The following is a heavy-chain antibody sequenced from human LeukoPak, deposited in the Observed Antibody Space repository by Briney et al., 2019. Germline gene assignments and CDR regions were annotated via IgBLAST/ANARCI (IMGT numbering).Heavy chain of an antibody. CDR1: GGSFSGYY. V-gene: IGHV4-34*01. CDR3: ARRGDCSSTSCYPYFDY. Sequence: PSETLSLTCAVYGGSFSGYYWSWIRQPPGKGLEWIGEINHSGSTNYNPSLKGRVTISVDTSKNQFSLKLSSVTAADTAVYYCARRGDCSSTSCYPYFDYWGQGTLVTVSS. J-gene: IGHJ4*02. D-gene: IGHD2-2*01. CDR2: INHSGST.